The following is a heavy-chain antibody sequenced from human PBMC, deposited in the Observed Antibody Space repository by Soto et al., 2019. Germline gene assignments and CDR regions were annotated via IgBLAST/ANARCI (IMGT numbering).Heavy chain of an antibody. CDR1: GGSITSGNSYS. V-gene: IGHV4-30-2*01. Sequence: PSETLSLTCSVSGGSITSGNSYSWSWIRQPPGKGLEWIGSISHTGSTSYNPSLKSRASMSVDKSKNQFSLKLSSVTAADMAVYYCARAVTPYFGTWFDPWGQGTLVTVSS. CDR3: ARAVTPYFGTWFDP. CDR2: ISHTGST. D-gene: IGHD3-10*01. J-gene: IGHJ5*02.